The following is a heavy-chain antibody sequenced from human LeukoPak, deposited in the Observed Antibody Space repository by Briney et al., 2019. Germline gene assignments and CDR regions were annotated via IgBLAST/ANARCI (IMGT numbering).Heavy chain of an antibody. J-gene: IGHJ4*02. D-gene: IGHD3-10*01. V-gene: IGHV3-74*01. CDR2: INSDGSST. CDR3: AAYYGSGSYYRHFDY. Sequence: GGSLRLSCAASGFTFSSYWMHWVRQAPGKGLVWVSRINSDGSSTSYADSVKGRFTISRDNAKNTLYLQMNSLRAEDTAVYYCAAYYGSGSYYRHFDYWGQGTLVTVSS. CDR1: GFTFSSYW.